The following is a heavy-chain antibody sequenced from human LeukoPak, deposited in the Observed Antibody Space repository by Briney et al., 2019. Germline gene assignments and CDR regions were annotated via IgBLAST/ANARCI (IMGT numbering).Heavy chain of an antibody. D-gene: IGHD6-6*01. Sequence: SETLSLTCTVSGGSISSGGYYWSWIRQHPGKGLEWIGYIYYSGSTYYNPSLKSRVTISVDTSKNQFSLKLSSVTAADTAVYYCARLAESIAARPVDYWGQGTLVTVSS. CDR1: GGSISSGGYY. V-gene: IGHV4-31*03. CDR3: ARLAESIAARPVDY. CDR2: IYYSGST. J-gene: IGHJ4*02.